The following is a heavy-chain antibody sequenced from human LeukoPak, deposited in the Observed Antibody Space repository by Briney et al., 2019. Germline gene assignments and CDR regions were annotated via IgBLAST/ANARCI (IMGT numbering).Heavy chain of an antibody. CDR2: ISAYNGNT. CDR1: GYTFTSYG. D-gene: IGHD4-17*01. Sequence: ASVKVSCKASGYTFTSYGISWVRQAPGQGLEGMGWISAYNGNTNYAQKLQGRVTMTTDTSTSTAYMERRSLRSDDTAVYYCARIDYGDYLGDYWGQGTLVTVSS. V-gene: IGHV1-18*04. J-gene: IGHJ4*02. CDR3: ARIDYGDYLGDY.